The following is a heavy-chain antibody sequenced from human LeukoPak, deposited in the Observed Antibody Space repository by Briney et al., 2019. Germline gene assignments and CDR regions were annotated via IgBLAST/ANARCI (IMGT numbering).Heavy chain of an antibody. D-gene: IGHD4-17*01. J-gene: IGHJ4*02. CDR2: ITASSTAI. CDR1: GFTFNTYT. CDR3: TKTGYGDLRVFDY. Sequence: PRGSLRLSCAASGFTFNTYTMNSVRQAPGKGLEWVSSITASSTAIYSADSVKGRFTISRDNNRTSLFLQMNRLRPEDTALYHCTKTGYGDLRVFDYWGQGTLVTVSS. V-gene: IGHV3-21*04.